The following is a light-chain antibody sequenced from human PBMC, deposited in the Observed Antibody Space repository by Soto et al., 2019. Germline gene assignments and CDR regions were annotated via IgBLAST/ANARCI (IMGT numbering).Light chain of an antibody. Sequence: DIQLTQSPSFLSASVGDRVTITCRASQGISSYLAWYQQKPGKAPKLLIYEASSLESGVPSRFSGSGSGTEFTLTISSLQPDDFATYYCQQYNSHSGTFGQGTKVDIK. CDR2: EAS. V-gene: IGKV1-5*03. CDR1: QGISSY. J-gene: IGKJ1*01. CDR3: QQYNSHSGT.